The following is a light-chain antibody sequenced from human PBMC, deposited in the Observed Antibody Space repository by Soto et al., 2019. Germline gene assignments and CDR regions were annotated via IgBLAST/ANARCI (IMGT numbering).Light chain of an antibody. CDR2: DVN. V-gene: IGLV2-14*03. CDR1: SSDVGGHNY. CDR3: NPYTSSGTVV. Sequence: QSALTQPASVSGAPGQSITTSCTGGSSDVGGHNYVSWYQHNPGKAPKLLIYDVNNRPSGVSNRFSGSKSGNKASLTISGLQAEDEADYYCNPYTSSGTVVFGGGTKLTVL. J-gene: IGLJ3*02.